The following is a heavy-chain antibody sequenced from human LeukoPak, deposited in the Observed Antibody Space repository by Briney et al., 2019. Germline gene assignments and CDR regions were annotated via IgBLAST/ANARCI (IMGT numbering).Heavy chain of an antibody. CDR3: VVVREGGWYYFDY. J-gene: IGHJ4*02. CDR1: GFTFSSYE. V-gene: IGHV3-48*03. Sequence: GGSLRLSCAASGFTFSSYEMNWVRQAPGKGLEWVSYISSSGSTIYYADSVKGRFTISRDNAKNSLYLQMNSLRAEDTAVYYCVVVREGGWYYFDYWGQRTLVTVSS. D-gene: IGHD6-19*01. CDR2: ISSSGSTI.